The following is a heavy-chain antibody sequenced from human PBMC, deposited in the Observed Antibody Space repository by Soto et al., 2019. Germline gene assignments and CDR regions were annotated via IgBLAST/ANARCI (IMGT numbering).Heavy chain of an antibody. D-gene: IGHD6-19*01. Sequence: GGSLRLSCAASGFTFSDYYMSWIRQAPGKGLEWVSYISSSGSTIYYADSVKGRFTISRDNAKNSLYLQMNSLRAEDTAVYYCARVPLESSGWFYYMDVWGKGTTVTVSS. CDR1: GFTFSDYY. CDR2: ISSSGSTI. V-gene: IGHV3-11*01. CDR3: ARVPLESSGWFYYMDV. J-gene: IGHJ6*03.